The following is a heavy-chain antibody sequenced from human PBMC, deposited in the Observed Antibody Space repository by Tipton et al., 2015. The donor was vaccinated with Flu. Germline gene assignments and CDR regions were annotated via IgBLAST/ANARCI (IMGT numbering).Heavy chain of an antibody. V-gene: IGHV4-34*01. D-gene: IGHD3-10*01. CDR3: ARGPFHYYGSGERDYYYYYGMDV. J-gene: IGHJ6*02. CDR1: GGSFRGYY. Sequence: TLSLTCAVYGGSFRGYYWSWIRQPPGKGLEWTGEINHSGSTNYNPSLKSRVTISVDTSKNQFSLKLSSVTAADTAVYYCARGPFHYYGSGERDYYYYYGMDVWGQGTTVTVSS. CDR2: INHSGST.